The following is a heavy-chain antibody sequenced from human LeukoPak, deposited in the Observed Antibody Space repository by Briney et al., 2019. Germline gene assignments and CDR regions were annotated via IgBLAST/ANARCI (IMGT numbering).Heavy chain of an antibody. D-gene: IGHD1-26*01. Sequence: PGGSLSLSYAPCGLNYYTCWMNWLGQAPGKGLVWVSRISSDGSNTIYADSVKGRFTISRDNANNTLYLQMNSLRGDDTAVYYCAREWDLRAAYYMDVWGKGTTVTVSS. CDR2: ISSDGSNT. CDR1: GLNYYTCW. J-gene: IGHJ6*03. CDR3: AREWDLRAAYYMDV. V-gene: IGHV3-74*01.